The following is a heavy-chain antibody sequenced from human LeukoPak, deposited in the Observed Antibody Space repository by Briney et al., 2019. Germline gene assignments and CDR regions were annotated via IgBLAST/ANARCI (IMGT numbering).Heavy chain of an antibody. V-gene: IGHV3-21*01. Sequence: GRSLRLSCAASGFTFSSYSMNWVRQAPGKGLEWVSSISSSSSYIYYADSVKGRFTISRDNAKSSLYLQMNSLRAEGTAVYYCARDLGAPGAFDIWGQGTMVTVSS. CDR3: ARDLGAPGAFDI. CDR1: GFTFSSYS. D-gene: IGHD1-26*01. CDR2: ISSSSSYI. J-gene: IGHJ3*02.